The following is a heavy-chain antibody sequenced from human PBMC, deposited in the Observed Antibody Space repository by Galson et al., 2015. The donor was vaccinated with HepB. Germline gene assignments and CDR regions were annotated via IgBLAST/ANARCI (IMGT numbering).Heavy chain of an antibody. Sequence: SLRLSCAASGFTVSTYAMNWVRQAPGTGLEWVSIISGTGSTTYYADSMKGRFTISRDNSKNTVYLQMNSLRAEDTAVYYCTKGGVAGAGTSHWFDPWGQATLFTVTS. D-gene: IGHD6-13*01. CDR2: ISGTGSTT. V-gene: IGHV3-23*01. CDR3: TKGGVAGAGTSHWFDP. J-gene: IGHJ5*02. CDR1: GFTVSTYA.